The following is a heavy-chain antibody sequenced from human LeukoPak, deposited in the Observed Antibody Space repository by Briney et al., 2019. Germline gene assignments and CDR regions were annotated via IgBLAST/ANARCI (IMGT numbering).Heavy chain of an antibody. CDR3: ARRGHVLRFLEWSPGAFDI. CDR1: GYSFTSYW. CDR2: IYPGDSDT. Sequence: GESLKISCKGSGYSFTSYWIGWVRQMPGKDLEWMGIIYPGDSDTRYSPSFQGQVTISADKSISTAYLQWSSLKASDTAMYYCARRGHVLRFLEWSPGAFDIWGQGTMVTVSS. V-gene: IGHV5-51*01. D-gene: IGHD3-3*01. J-gene: IGHJ3*02.